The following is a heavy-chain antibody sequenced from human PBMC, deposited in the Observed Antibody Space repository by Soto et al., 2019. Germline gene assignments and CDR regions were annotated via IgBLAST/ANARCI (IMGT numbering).Heavy chain of an antibody. J-gene: IGHJ6*02. D-gene: IGHD1-26*01. CDR3: ARVGHITNYGMAV. CDR2: IIPFFGTS. Sequence: QVQLVQSGAEVKKPGSSVKVSCEASGGTFSSYPINWVRQAPGQGLDWMGGIIPFFGTSNYAQKLQGRVTITADDSTSTAYMELRSLRSEDTAVYYCARVGHITNYGMAVWAQGNTVTVSS. V-gene: IGHV1-69*01. CDR1: GGTFSSYP.